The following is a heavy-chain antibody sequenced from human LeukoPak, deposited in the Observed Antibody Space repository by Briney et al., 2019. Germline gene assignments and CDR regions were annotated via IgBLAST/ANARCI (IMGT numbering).Heavy chain of an antibody. CDR1: GFTFSSYA. Sequence: GGSLRLSCAASGFTFSSYAMNWVRQAPGKGLEWVSVISGSGGSTYHADSVKGRFTISRDNSKNTLFLQMNSLRAEDTAVYYCARELGYCSGASCYFKYYGMDVWGQGTTVTVFS. J-gene: IGHJ6*02. CDR2: ISGSGGST. D-gene: IGHD2-15*01. CDR3: ARELGYCSGASCYFKYYGMDV. V-gene: IGHV3-23*01.